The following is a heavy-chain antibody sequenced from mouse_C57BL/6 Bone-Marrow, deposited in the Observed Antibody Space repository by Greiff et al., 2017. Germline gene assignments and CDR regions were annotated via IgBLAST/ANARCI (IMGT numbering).Heavy chain of an antibody. J-gene: IGHJ2*01. CDR1: GFTFSSYG. CDR2: ISSGGSYT. CDR3: ARQVYYGKDY. Sequence: EVKLVESGGDLVKPGGSLKLSCAASGFTFSSYGMSWVRQTPDKRLEWVATISSGGSYTYYPDSVKGRFTISRDNAKNTLYLQMSSLKSEDTAMYYCARQVYYGKDYWGQGTTLTVSS. V-gene: IGHV5-6*02. D-gene: IGHD1-1*01.